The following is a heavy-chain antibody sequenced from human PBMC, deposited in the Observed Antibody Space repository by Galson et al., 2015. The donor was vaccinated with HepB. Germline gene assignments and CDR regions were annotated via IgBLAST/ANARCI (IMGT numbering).Heavy chain of an antibody. CDR3: ARGGMGSIGGPTFDL. D-gene: IGHD3-16*01. Sequence: SVKVSCKASSDTFDTYSLNWVRQAPGQGLEWMGWISGYNGYTDYPQTFQGRVTMTTDTSTRTGYLELRSLTSDDTAMYCCARGGMGSIGGPTFDLWGQGTLVTVS. CDR1: SDTFDTYS. V-gene: IGHV1-18*01. CDR2: ISGYNGYT. J-gene: IGHJ5*02.